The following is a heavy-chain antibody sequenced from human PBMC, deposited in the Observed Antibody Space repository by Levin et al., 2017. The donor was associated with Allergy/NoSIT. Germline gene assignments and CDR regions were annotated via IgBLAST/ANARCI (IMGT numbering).Heavy chain of an antibody. Sequence: GGSLRLSCAASGFQFSLYGMHWVRQAPGKGLEWVALIEFDGNDQYYADSVKGRFTISRDNSKNTLYLQMSSLRENDTAIYYCAKRGYCSGNTCQSDDAIDVWGQGTLVIVSS. J-gene: IGHJ3*01. CDR2: IEFDGNDQ. D-gene: IGHD2-15*01. V-gene: IGHV3-30*18. CDR3: AKRGYCSGNTCQSDDAIDV. CDR1: GFQFSLYG.